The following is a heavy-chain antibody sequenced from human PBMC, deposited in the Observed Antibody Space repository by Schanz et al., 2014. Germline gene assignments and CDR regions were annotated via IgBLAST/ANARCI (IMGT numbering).Heavy chain of an antibody. V-gene: IGHV3-64*04. Sequence: VQLVESGGGLVQPGGSLRLSCSASGFTFSIYAMHWVRQAPGKGLEYVSAISHDGYSTYYADSVKGRFTISRDNSKNTLFLQMNSLRVEDTAVYYCAKSQGSSFDSWGQGTLVTVSS. J-gene: IGHJ4*02. D-gene: IGHD6-13*01. CDR2: ISHDGYST. CDR3: AKSQGSSFDS. CDR1: GFTFSIYA.